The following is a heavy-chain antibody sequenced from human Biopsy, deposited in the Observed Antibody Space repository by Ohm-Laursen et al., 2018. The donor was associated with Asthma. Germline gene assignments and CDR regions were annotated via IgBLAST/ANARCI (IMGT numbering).Heavy chain of an antibody. J-gene: IGHJ6*02. V-gene: IGHV1-69*13. D-gene: IGHD5-12*01. CDR1: GGTFSSNS. CDR2: IIPIFGPT. Sequence: GASVKVSCKASGGTFSSNSINWVRQAPGQGLEWMGRIIPIFGPTNYAQKFQGRVTISADDSTSTAYMELSSLSSEDTAVYYCARGYSGSDRIVYYYSGLEVRGQGTTVTVSS. CDR3: ARGYSGSDRIVYYYSGLEV.